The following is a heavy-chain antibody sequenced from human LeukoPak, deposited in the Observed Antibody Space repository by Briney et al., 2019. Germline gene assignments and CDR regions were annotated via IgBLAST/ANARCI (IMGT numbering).Heavy chain of an antibody. V-gene: IGHV4-30-4*01. J-gene: IGHJ4*02. CDR2: IYYSGST. Sequence: PSQTLSLTCTVSGGSISSGDYYWSWIRQPPGKGLEWIGYIYYSGSTYYNPSLKSRVTISVDTSKNQFSLKLSSVTAADTAVYYCARAQVGATTGIPYFDYWGQGTLVTVSS. CDR1: GGSISSGDYY. CDR3: ARAQVGATTGIPYFDY. D-gene: IGHD1-26*01.